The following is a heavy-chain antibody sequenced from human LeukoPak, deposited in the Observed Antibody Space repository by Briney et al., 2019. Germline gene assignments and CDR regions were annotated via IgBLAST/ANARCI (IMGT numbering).Heavy chain of an antibody. D-gene: IGHD6-13*01. V-gene: IGHV3-11*01. CDR3: ARDRLNSSSWEPTRGYYMDV. CDR2: ISSSGSTI. J-gene: IGHJ6*03. Sequence: GGSLRLSCAASGFTFSDYYMSWIRQAPGKGLEWVSYISSSGSTIYYADSVKGRFTISRDNAKNSLYLQMNSLRAEDTAVYDCARDRLNSSSWEPTRGYYMDVWGKGTTVTVSS. CDR1: GFTFSDYY.